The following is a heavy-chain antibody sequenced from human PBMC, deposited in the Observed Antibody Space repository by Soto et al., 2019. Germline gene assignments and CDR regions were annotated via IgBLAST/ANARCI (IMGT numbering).Heavy chain of an antibody. D-gene: IGHD3-16*01. V-gene: IGHV3-53*01. J-gene: IGHJ4*02. CDR3: AGTRVPYMTLNDY. Sequence: GGSLRLSCAASGFTVSSNYMSWVRQAPGKGLEWVSVIYSGGSTYYADSVKGRFTISRDNSKNTLYLQMNSLRAEDTAVYYCAGTRVPYMTLNDYWGQGTLVTVSS. CDR2: IYSGGST. CDR1: GFTVSSNY.